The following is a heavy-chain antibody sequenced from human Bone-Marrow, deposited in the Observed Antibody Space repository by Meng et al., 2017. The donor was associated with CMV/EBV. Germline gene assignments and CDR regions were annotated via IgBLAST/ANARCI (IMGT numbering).Heavy chain of an antibody. CDR2: INPNSGGT. CDR1: GYTFTDYY. Sequence: ASVKVSCKASGYTFTDYYIHWVRQAPGQGLEWMGWINPNSGGTNYAQKFQGRVTMTRDTSISTAYMELSRLGSDDTAMYYCAREAAAGRKGPYSDMDVWGQGTTVTVSS. CDR3: AREAAAGRKGPYSDMDV. V-gene: IGHV1-2*02. D-gene: IGHD6-13*01. J-gene: IGHJ6*02.